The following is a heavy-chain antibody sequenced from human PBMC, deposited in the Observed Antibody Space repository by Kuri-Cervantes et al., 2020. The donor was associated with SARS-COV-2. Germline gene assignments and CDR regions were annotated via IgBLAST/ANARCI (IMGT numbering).Heavy chain of an antibody. CDR1: GFTFNSYG. D-gene: IGHD1-7*01. CDR2: IYSGGSST. V-gene: IGHV3-23*03. Sequence: GESLKISCAASGFTFNSYGMNWVRQAPGKGLEWVSVIYSGGSSTYYADSVKGRFTISRDNSKNTLYLQMNSLRAEDTAVYFCAKDPTATTEYYYAMDVWGQGTTVTVSS. J-gene: IGHJ6*02. CDR3: AKDPTATTEYYYAMDV.